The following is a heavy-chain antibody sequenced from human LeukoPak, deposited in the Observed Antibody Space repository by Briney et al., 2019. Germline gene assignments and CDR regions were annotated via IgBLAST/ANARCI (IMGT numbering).Heavy chain of an antibody. CDR2: IYYSGST. CDR3: ARHGSYGGATDY. CDR1: GGSISSYY. Sequence: PSETLSLTCTVSGGSISSYYRSWIRQPPGKGLEWIGYIYYSGSTNYNPSLKSRVTISVDTSKNQFSLKLSSVTAADTAVYYCARHGSYGGATDYWGQGTLVTVSS. D-gene: IGHD3-16*01. J-gene: IGHJ4*02. V-gene: IGHV4-59*01.